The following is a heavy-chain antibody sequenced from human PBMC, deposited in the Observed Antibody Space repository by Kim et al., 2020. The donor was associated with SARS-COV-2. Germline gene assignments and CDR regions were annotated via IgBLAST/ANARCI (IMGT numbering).Heavy chain of an antibody. V-gene: IGHV4-34*01. Sequence: SETLSLTCAVYGGSFSGYYWSWIRQPPGKGLEWIGEINHSGSTNYNPSLKSRVTISVDTSKNQFSLKLSSVTAADTAVYYCARGQILWWGNWFDPWGQGTLVTVSS. CDR3: ARGQILWWGNWFDP. CDR2: INHSGST. D-gene: IGHD2-21*01. J-gene: IGHJ5*02. CDR1: GGSFSGYY.